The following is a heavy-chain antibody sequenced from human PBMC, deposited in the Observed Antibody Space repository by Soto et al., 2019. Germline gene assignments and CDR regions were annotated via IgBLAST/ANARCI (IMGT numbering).Heavy chain of an antibody. D-gene: IGHD3-3*01. CDR2: ISGSGGST. J-gene: IGHJ4*02. Sequence: EVQLLESGGGLVQPGGSLRLSCAASGFTFSSYAMSWVRQAPGKGLEWVSAISGSGGSTYYADSVKGRFTISRDNSKNTLYLQMNSRRAEDTAVYYCAKDLEDYPYFDDGVQGTLVTVSS. CDR3: AKDLEDYPYFDD. CDR1: GFTFSSYA. V-gene: IGHV3-23*01.